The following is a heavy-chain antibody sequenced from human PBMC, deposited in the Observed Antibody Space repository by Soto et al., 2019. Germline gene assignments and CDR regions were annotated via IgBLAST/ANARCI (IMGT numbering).Heavy chain of an antibody. Sequence: QVQLVQSGAEVKKPGASVKVSCKASGYTFTGYYMHWVRQAPGQGLEWMGWINPNSGGTNYAQKFQGRVTMTRDTSISTAYMELSRLRSDDTAVYYCARDYCSSTSCHGFDPWGQGTLVTVSS. V-gene: IGHV1-2*02. CDR1: GYTFTGYY. CDR3: ARDYCSSTSCHGFDP. J-gene: IGHJ5*02. CDR2: INPNSGGT. D-gene: IGHD2-2*01.